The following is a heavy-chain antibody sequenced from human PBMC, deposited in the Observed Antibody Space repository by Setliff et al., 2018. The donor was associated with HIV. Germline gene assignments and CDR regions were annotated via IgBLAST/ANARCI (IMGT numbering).Heavy chain of an antibody. CDR3: AKRGFVSAWYDEPVQFYYYMDV. D-gene: IGHD6-19*01. CDR2: ISAGGGST. CDR1: GFTFSRYA. J-gene: IGHJ6*03. V-gene: IGHV3-23*01. Sequence: HPGGSLRLSCAASGFTFSRYAMSWVRQAPGKGLEWVSGISAGGGSTYYADSVKGRFTIPRDNSKSTLYLQINSLRAEDTAVYYCAKRGFVSAWYDEPVQFYYYMDVWGKGTPVTVSS.